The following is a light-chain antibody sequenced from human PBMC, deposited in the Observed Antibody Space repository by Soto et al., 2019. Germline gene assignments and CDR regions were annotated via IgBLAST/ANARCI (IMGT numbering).Light chain of an antibody. CDR3: QVYGSSPKT. CDR2: GVS. Sequence: VLTQSPGTLSLSPGEGATLSCRASQPVNSGYLAWYQQKPGQAPRLLMYGVSTRDTGIPDRFSGSGAGTDFTLTISRLEPGDFAVYYCQVYGSSPKTFGQGTKVEFK. V-gene: IGKV3-20*01. CDR1: QPVNSGY. J-gene: IGKJ1*01.